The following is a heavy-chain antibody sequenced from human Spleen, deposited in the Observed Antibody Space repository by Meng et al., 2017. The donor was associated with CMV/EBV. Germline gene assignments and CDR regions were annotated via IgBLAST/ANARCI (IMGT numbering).Heavy chain of an antibody. V-gene: IGHV3-23*03. CDR1: GFTFSSYA. CDR3: AKNSMLCGGDCYGN. CDR2: IYSGGSST. J-gene: IGHJ4*02. Sequence: GESLKISCAASGFTFSSYAMSWVRQAPGKGLEWVSVIYSGGSSTHYADSVKGRFTISRDNSKNTLYLQMNSLRAEDTAVYYCAKNSMLCGGDCYGNWGQGTLVTVSS. D-gene: IGHD2-21*01.